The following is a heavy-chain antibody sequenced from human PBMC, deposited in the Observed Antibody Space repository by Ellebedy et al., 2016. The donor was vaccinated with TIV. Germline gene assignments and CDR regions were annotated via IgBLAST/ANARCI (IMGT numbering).Heavy chain of an antibody. V-gene: IGHV4-34*01. CDR3: AIGPAMVLYYFDY. J-gene: IGHJ4*02. CDR2: INHSGST. D-gene: IGHD5-18*01. CDR1: GGSFSGYY. Sequence: MPSETLSLTCAVYGGSFSGYYWSWIRQPPGKGLEWIGEINHSGSTNYNPSLKSRVTISVDTSKNQFSLKLSSVTAADTAVYYCAIGPAMVLYYFDYWGQGTLVTVSS.